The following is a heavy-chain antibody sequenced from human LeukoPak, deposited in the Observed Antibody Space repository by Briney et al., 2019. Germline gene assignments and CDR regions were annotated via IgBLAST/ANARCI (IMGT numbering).Heavy chain of an antibody. D-gene: IGHD1-26*01. CDR2: IYYSGST. CDR1: GDSISSGDYY. V-gene: IGHV4-61*08. J-gene: IGHJ3*02. CDR3: ARLLQDDAFDI. Sequence: PSQTLSLTCTVSGDSISSGDYYWSWIRQPPGKGLEWIGYIYYSGSTNYNPSLKSRVTISVDTSKNQFSLKLSSVTAADTAVYYCARLLQDDAFDIWGQGTMVTVSS.